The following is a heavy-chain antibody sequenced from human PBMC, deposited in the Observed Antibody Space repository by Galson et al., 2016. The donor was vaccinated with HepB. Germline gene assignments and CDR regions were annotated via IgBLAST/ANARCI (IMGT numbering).Heavy chain of an antibody. V-gene: IGHV3-48*01. D-gene: IGHD3-16*02. Sequence: SLRLSCAASEFTFSSYGMHWVRQAPGKGLEWVSYIRSSSSIKYYTNSVKGRFTISRDNSKNMLYLQMNDLGVEDTAVYYCARVSDYRDSYRYYSSHWGQGTLVAVSS. CDR1: EFTFSSYG. CDR2: IRSSSSIK. CDR3: ARVSDYRDSYRYYSSH. J-gene: IGHJ4*02.